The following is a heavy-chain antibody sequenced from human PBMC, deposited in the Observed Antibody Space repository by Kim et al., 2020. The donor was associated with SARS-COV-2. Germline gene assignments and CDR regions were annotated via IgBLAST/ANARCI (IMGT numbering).Heavy chain of an antibody. D-gene: IGHD6-19*01. CDR3: ARDAPYSSGWNWFDP. CDR1: GFTFSSYS. Sequence: GGSLRLSCAASGFTFSSYSMNWVRQAPGKGLEWVSSISSSSSYIYYADSVKGRFTISRDNAKNSLYLQMNSLRAEDTAVYYCARDAPYSSGWNWFDPWGQGTLVTVSS. V-gene: IGHV3-21*04. J-gene: IGHJ5*02. CDR2: ISSSSSYI.